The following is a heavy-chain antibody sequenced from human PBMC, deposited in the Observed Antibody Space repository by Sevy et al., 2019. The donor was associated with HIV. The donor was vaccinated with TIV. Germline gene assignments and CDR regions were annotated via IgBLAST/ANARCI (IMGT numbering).Heavy chain of an antibody. CDR3: VHAVRAAAGLIDF. CDR1: GLSLTTGGVG. J-gene: IGHJ4*02. Sequence: SGPTLVKPTQTLTLTCSFSGLSLTTGGVGVGWIRQPPGEALEWLALVYWNDEKHYSPSLKTRLTLTKDTSKNQVVLTMTNMDPVDTATYFCVHAVRAAAGLIDFWGQGTVVTVSS. V-gene: IGHV2-5*01. D-gene: IGHD6-13*01. CDR2: VYWNDEK.